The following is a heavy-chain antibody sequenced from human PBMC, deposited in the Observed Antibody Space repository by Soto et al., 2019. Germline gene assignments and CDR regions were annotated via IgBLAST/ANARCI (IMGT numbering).Heavy chain of an antibody. Sequence: SETLSLTCAVCGGSFSGYYWSWIRQPPGKGLEWIGEINHSGSTNYNPSLKSRVTISVDTSKNQFSLKLSSVTAADTAVYYCASFFERLGFDYWGQGTLVTVPQ. V-gene: IGHV4-34*01. CDR1: GGSFSGYY. CDR2: INHSGST. J-gene: IGHJ4*02. CDR3: ASFFERLGFDY. D-gene: IGHD3-3*01.